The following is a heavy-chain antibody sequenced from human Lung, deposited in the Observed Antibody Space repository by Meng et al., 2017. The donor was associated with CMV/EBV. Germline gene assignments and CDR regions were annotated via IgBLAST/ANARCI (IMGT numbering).Heavy chain of an antibody. V-gene: IGHV3-23*03. Sequence: SXNISCAASGFIFSTFAMSWVRQAPGKGLQWVSVIYSGDDSTYYADSVKGRFTISRDNTKNMQYLQMNSLRAEDSAVYFCEKGKWGGYSYYHGMDVWGQGXTVTVSS. CDR3: EKGKWGGYSYYHGMDV. CDR2: IYSGDDST. J-gene: IGHJ6*02. D-gene: IGHD1-26*01. CDR1: GFIFSTFA.